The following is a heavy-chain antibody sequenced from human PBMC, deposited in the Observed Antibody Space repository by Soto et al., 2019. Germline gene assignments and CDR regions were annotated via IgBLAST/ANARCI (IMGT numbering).Heavy chain of an antibody. CDR1: GFTFTRYS. Sequence: GGTLRLSCAASGFTFTRYSMNWVRPDPGKGLKWVSSISSTTNYIYYGDSMKGRFTISRDNAKNSLYLEMNSLRAEDTAVYYCARESEDLTSNFDYWGQGTLVTVSS. V-gene: IGHV3-21*06. CDR2: ISSTTNYI. CDR3: ARESEDLTSNFDY. J-gene: IGHJ4*02.